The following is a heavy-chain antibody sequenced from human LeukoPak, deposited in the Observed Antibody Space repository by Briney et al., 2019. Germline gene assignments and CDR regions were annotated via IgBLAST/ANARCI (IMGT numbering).Heavy chain of an antibody. CDR3: ARDRAVLLWFGELPDY. CDR1: GYTFTGYY. V-gene: IGHV1-2*02. D-gene: IGHD3-10*01. Sequence: GASVKVSCKASGYTFTGYYMHWVRQAPGQGLEWMGWINPNSGGTDYAQNFQGRVTMTRDTSTSTAYMELSRLRFDDTAVYYCARDRAVLLWFGELPDYWGQGTLVTVSS. J-gene: IGHJ4*02. CDR2: INPNSGGT.